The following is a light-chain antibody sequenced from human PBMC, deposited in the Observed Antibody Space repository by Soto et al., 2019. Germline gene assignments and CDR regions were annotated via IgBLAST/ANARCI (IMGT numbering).Light chain of an antibody. CDR2: EVS. CDR1: SSDVGSYNL. V-gene: IGLV2-23*02. Sequence: QSVLTQPASVSGSPGQSITISCTGTSSDVGSYNLVSWYQQHPGKAPKLMIYEVSKRPSGVSNRFSGSKSGNTASLTIDGLQAEDEADYYCCSYAGSSTYVFGTGTKVTVL. J-gene: IGLJ1*01. CDR3: CSYAGSSTYV.